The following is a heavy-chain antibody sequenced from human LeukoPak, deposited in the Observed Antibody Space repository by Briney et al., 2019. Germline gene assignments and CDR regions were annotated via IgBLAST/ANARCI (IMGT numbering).Heavy chain of an antibody. D-gene: IGHD3-9*01. CDR3: XRGIQGYFDWLGADYYYYYGMDV. V-gene: IGHV4-34*01. CDR1: GGSFSGYY. CDR2: INHSGST. Sequence: ASETLSLTCAVYGGSFSGYYWSWIRQPPGKGLEWIGEINHSGSTNYNPSLKSRVTISVDTSKNQFSLKLSSVTAADTAVYYCXRGIQGYFDWLGADYYYYYGMDVWGQGTTVTVSS. J-gene: IGHJ6*02.